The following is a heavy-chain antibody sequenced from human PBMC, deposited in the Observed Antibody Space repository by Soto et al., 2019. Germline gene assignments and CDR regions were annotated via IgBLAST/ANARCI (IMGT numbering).Heavy chain of an antibody. CDR1: GFTFNNFV. CDR3: SKGGTSHIYGIDV. D-gene: IGHD2-2*01. V-gene: IGHV3-23*01. CDR2: IGGIGQYA. Sequence: EVQVLETGGGLVQPGGSLRLSCVASGFTFNNFVMNWVRQAPGKGLEWVAIIGGIGQYAYYADSVNGRFTFSRDNFKNPVYLEKNNLKAEDTALYFCSKGGTSHIYGIDVWGPGTTVTVS. J-gene: IGHJ6*02.